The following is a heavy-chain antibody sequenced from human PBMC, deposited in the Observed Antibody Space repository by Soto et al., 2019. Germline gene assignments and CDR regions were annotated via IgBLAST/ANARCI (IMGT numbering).Heavy chain of an antibody. D-gene: IGHD2-2*01. J-gene: IGHJ5*02. V-gene: IGHV1-18*01. CDR1: GYTFSNYG. CDR3: ARVVPGAEAWFGP. CDR2: ISLYSDGT. Sequence: QVQLVQSGGEVKRPGASVKVSCKTSGYTFSNYGITWVRQAPGQPLEWLGWISLYSDGTNYAQKFQGKVSMTTDISTTTAYMEMRGLRSDGTAVYYCARVVPGAEAWFGPWGQGTLVTVSS.